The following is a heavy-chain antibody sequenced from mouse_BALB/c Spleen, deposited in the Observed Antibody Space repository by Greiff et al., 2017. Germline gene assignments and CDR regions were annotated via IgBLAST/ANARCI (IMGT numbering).Heavy chain of an antibody. V-gene: IGHV14-3*02. CDR2: IDSANGNT. CDR1: GFHIKDTY. D-gene: IGHD2-4*01. J-gene: IGHJ3*01. CDR3: AVEYDEWFAY. Sequence: VQLQQSGAELVKPGASVQLSCPASGFHIKDTYMHWVKQRPEQGLEWIGRIDSANGNTKYYPKFQGKATITAETSSNTAYLQLSSLTSEDTAVYYCAVEYDEWFAYWGQGTLVTVSA.